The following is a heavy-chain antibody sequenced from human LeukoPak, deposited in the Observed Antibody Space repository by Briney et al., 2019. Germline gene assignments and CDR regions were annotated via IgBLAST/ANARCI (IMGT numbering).Heavy chain of an antibody. CDR1: GGSISSYY. CDR3: AREGQSADYGMDV. V-gene: IGHV4-59*01. J-gene: IGHJ6*04. Sequence: SETLSLTCTVSGGSISSYYWSWIRQPPGKGLEWIGYIYYSGSTNYNPSLKSRVTISVDTSKNQFSLKLSSVTDADTAVYYCAREGQSADYGMDVWGKGTTVTVSS. CDR2: IYYSGST. D-gene: IGHD2-2*01.